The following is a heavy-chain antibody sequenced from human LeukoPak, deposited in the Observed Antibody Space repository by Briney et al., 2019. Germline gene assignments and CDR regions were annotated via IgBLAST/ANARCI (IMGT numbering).Heavy chain of an antibody. Sequence: PGGSLRLSCAASGFTFSSYAMHWVRQAPGKGLEWVAIISYDDGSNKYYADSVKGRFSISRDNSKNTLYLQMNSLRAEDTAVYYCARDSSASGSYPADYWGQGTLVTVSS. CDR3: ARDSSASGSYPADY. CDR1: GFTFSSYA. D-gene: IGHD1-26*01. V-gene: IGHV3-30-3*01. J-gene: IGHJ4*02. CDR2: ISYDDGSNK.